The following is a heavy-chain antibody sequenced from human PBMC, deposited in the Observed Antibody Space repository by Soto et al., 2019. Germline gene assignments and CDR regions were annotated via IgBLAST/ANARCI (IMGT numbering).Heavy chain of an antibody. Sequence: GGSLRLSCAASGFTFSNYGMHWVRQAPGKGLEWVSFISYDGSNKYYADSVKGRFTISRDNSKNTLYVQMNSLRAEDTAVYYCESKYYHTFTGYQEVDYWGQGTLVTVSS. CDR2: ISYDGSNK. J-gene: IGHJ4*02. D-gene: IGHD3-9*01. V-gene: IGHV3-30*03. CDR1: GFTFSNYG. CDR3: ESKYYHTFTGYQEVDY.